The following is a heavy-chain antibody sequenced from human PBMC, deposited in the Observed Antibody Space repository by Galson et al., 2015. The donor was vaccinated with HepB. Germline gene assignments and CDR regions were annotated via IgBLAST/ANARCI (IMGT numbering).Heavy chain of an antibody. J-gene: IGHJ4*02. Sequence: SLRLSCAASGFTFSSYAMHWVRQAPGKGLEWVAVISYDGSNKYYADSVKGRFTISRDNSKNTLYLQMNSLRAEDTAVYYCAKDVLYSRDQIDYWGQGTLVTVSS. D-gene: IGHD6-13*01. CDR1: GFTFSSYA. V-gene: IGHV3-30-3*01. CDR2: ISYDGSNK. CDR3: AKDVLYSRDQIDY.